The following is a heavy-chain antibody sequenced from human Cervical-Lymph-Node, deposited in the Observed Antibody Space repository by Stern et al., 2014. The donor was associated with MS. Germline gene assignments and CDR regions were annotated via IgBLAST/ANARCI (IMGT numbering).Heavy chain of an antibody. V-gene: IGHV1-69*01. CDR3: AREGYCSSTSCLRYYGMDV. D-gene: IGHD2-2*01. Sequence: QVQLMQSGAEVKKPGSSVKVSCKASGGTFSSYAISWVRQAPGQGLEWMGGIIPIFGTANYAQKFQGRVTITADESTSTAYMELSSLRSEDTAVYYCAREGYCSSTSCLRYYGMDVWGQGTTVTVSS. J-gene: IGHJ6*02. CDR2: IIPIFGTA. CDR1: GGTFSSYA.